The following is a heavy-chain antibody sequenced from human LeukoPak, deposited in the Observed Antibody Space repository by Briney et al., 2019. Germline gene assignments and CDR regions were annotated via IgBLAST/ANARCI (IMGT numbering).Heavy chain of an antibody. CDR1: GFAVSGRY. D-gene: IGHD1-26*01. Sequence: PGGSLRLSCAVSGFAVSGRYMSWVRQAPGKGLEWVSVIYTGGSTYYGDSVKGRFTISRDISQNTVYLQMNSLRAEDTAVYYCTRDRSNSGTRDAFDIWGQGTMVSVSS. V-gene: IGHV3-53*01. J-gene: IGHJ3*02. CDR3: TRDRSNSGTRDAFDI. CDR2: IYTGGST.